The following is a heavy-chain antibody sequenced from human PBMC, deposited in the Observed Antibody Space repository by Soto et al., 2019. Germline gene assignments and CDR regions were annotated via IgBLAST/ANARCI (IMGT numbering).Heavy chain of an antibody. J-gene: IGHJ4*02. CDR3: ARGSDGY. V-gene: IGHV3-33*01. Sequence: QVQLVESGGGVVQPGRSLRLSCAASGFTFSSYGMHWVRQAPGKGLEWVAVIWYDGSNKYYADSVKGRFTISRDNSKNTLYLQMNSLRAEGTAVYYCARGSDGYWGQGTLVTVSS. CDR1: GFTFSSYG. CDR2: IWYDGSNK.